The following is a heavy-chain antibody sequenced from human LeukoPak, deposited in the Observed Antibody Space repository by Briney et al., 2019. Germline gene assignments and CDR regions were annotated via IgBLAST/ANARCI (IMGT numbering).Heavy chain of an antibody. CDR2: IYHSGST. CDR1: GGSISYYY. D-gene: IGHD5-12*01. CDR3: ARAGTRGYSAYGSHYFDY. V-gene: IGHV4-59*01. Sequence: NPSETLSLTCTVSGGSISYYYWTWIRQPPGKGLEWIGYIYHSGSTKYTPSLKSRVTISLDTSKNQFSQNLSSVTAADTAIYYCARAGTRGYSAYGSHYFDYWGQGTRVTVSS. J-gene: IGHJ4*02.